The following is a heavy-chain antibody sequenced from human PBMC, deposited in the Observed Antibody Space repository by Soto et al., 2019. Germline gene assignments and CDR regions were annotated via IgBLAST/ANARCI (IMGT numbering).Heavy chain of an antibody. J-gene: IGHJ4*02. CDR1: GYTFTSYY. CDR2: INPGGGDT. CDR3: ARQDRSEWLLSKN. V-gene: IGHV1-46*01. D-gene: IGHD3-3*01. Sequence: ASVKVSCKASGYTFTSYYMHWVRQAPGLGFEWMGIINPGGGDTSYAQKFQGRITLTRDTSTSTVYMELNSLRYEDTAVYYCARQDRSEWLLSKNWGQGTLVTVSS.